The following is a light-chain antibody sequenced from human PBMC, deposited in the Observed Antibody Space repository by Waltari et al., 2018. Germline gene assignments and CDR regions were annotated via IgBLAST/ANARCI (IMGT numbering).Light chain of an antibody. J-gene: IGKJ4*01. CDR2: DAS. CDR1: QSVSNY. CDR3: QQRGKWPLT. V-gene: IGKV3-11*01. Sequence: EIVLTQSPDTLSLSPGERATLSCRASQSVSNYLAWYQQKPGPAPRLLIYDASKTATGIPARFSGSGFGTDFTLTISTLEPEDFAVYYCQQRGKWPLTFGGGTKVEIK.